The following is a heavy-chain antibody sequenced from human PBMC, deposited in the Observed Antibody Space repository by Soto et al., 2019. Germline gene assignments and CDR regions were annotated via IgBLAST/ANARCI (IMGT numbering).Heavy chain of an antibody. D-gene: IGHD6-13*01. V-gene: IGHV3-23*01. CDR1: GFTFSSYA. CDR3: EKPHYGIEAAGYYFDY. J-gene: IGHJ4*02. Sequence: GGSLRLSCAASGFTFSSYAMSWVRQAPGKGLEWVSAISGSGGSTYYADSVKGRFTISRDNSKNTLYLQMNSLRAEDTAVYYCEKPHYGIEAAGYYFDYWGQGNLVTVSS. CDR2: ISGSGGST.